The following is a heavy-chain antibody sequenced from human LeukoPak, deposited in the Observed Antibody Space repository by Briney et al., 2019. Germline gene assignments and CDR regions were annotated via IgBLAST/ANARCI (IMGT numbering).Heavy chain of an antibody. Sequence: GGSLRLSCAVSGFTFSHYAMSWVRQAPGTGLEWVGSLTDSGDATYYADSVKGRLTISRDNSNSTLYLHISGLRYEDTAVYYCARGYSHNSGGWLDPWGQGTLVTVSS. J-gene: IGHJ5*02. V-gene: IGHV3-23*01. CDR3: ARGYSHNSGGWLDP. CDR1: GFTFSHYA. CDR2: LTDSGDAT. D-gene: IGHD5-12*01.